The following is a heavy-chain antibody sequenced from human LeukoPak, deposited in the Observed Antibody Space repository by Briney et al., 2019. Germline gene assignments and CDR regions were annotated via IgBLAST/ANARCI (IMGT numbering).Heavy chain of an antibody. J-gene: IGHJ3*02. CDR1: GYNFAPYW. CDR3: ASPSSSWSDAFHI. CDR2: VYPADSDT. Sequence: GESLKISCQTSGYNFAPYWIAWVRQMPGKGLEWMGIVYPADSDTKYSPSFEGQVTISVDKSLSTAYVQWSSLKASDTAIYFCASPSSSWSDAFHIWGQGTMVTVSS. V-gene: IGHV5-51*01. D-gene: IGHD6-13*01.